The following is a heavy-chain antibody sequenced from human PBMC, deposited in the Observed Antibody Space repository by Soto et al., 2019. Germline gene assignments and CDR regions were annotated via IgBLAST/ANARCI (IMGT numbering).Heavy chain of an antibody. CDR1: GFTFDDYS. CDR2: ISWDGGST. CDR3: AKDAREQQLGWHYYYGMDV. Sequence: GGSLRLSCAASGFTFDDYSMHWVRQAPGKGLEWVSLISWDGGSTYYADSVKGRFTISRDNSKNSLYLQMNSLRTEDTALYYCAKDAREQQLGWHYYYGMDVWGQGTTVTVSS. V-gene: IGHV3-43*01. J-gene: IGHJ6*02. D-gene: IGHD6-13*01.